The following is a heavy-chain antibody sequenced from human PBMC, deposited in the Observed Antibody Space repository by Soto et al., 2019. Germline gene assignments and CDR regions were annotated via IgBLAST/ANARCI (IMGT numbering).Heavy chain of an antibody. CDR1: GFTFVDYV. Sequence: GGSLRLSWAASGFTFVDYVVRGFRQAPGKGLEWVSSISISGDSTHYADSVKGRFTISRDNSKNTLYLQMNSLTAEDTAVYYCAKVPRQYSGYKRERYYFDYWGQGTLVTVSS. CDR3: AKVPRQYSGYKRERYYFDY. D-gene: IGHD5-12*01. J-gene: IGHJ4*02. V-gene: IGHV3-23*01. CDR2: ISISGDST.